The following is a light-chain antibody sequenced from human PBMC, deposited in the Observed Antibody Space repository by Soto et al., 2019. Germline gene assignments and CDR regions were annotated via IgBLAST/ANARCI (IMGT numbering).Light chain of an antibody. CDR2: DAS. V-gene: IGKV1-5*01. Sequence: DIQMTQSPSTLSASVGGRVTITCRASQTINSWLAWYQQTPGKAPKVLIFDASSLKTGVPSRFSGSGSGTEFTLTISNLQPDDFATYYCQQYDSYSSGPFGQGPNVDIK. CDR3: QQYDSYSSGP. J-gene: IGKJ1*01. CDR1: QTINSW.